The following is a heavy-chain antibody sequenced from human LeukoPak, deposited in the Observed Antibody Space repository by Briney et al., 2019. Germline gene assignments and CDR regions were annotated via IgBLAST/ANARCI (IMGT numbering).Heavy chain of an antibody. D-gene: IGHD6-13*01. J-gene: IGHJ2*01. CDR1: GGSITNGVYS. Sequence: SETLSLTCAVSGGSITNGVYSWSWIRQPPGKGLEWIGYISHTGSTYYKPSLKSRVTISVDRSKNQFSLKLTSVTAADTAVYYCARYSSTWPYWYLDLWGRGTLVTVSS. CDR3: ARYSSTWPYWYLDL. CDR2: ISHTGST. V-gene: IGHV4-30-2*01.